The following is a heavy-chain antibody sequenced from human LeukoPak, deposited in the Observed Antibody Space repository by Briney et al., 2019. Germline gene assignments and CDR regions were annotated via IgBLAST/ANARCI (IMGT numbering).Heavy chain of an antibody. CDR1: GFTFSSYG. Sequence: QTGGSLRLSCAASGFTFSSYGMHWVRQAPGKGLEWVAFIRYDGSNKYYADSVKGRFTISRDNSKNTLYLQMNSLRAEDTAVYYCAKEGDPIQLWFFDYWGQGTLVTVSS. J-gene: IGHJ4*02. CDR2: IRYDGSNK. V-gene: IGHV3-30*02. CDR3: AKEGDPIQLWFFDY. D-gene: IGHD5-18*01.